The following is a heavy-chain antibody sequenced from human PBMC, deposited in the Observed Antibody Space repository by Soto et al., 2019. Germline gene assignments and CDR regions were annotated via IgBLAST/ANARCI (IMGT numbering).Heavy chain of an antibody. Sequence: PSETLSLTCTVSGGSIISGGYYWVWIRQHPGKGLEWIGYIYYSGSTYYNPSLKSRVTISVDTSKNQFSLKLSSVTAADTAVYYCASDSSGFYYFDYWGQGTLVTVSS. CDR2: IYYSGST. J-gene: IGHJ4*02. CDR1: GGSIISGGYY. V-gene: IGHV4-31*03. D-gene: IGHD3-22*01. CDR3: ASDSSGFYYFDY.